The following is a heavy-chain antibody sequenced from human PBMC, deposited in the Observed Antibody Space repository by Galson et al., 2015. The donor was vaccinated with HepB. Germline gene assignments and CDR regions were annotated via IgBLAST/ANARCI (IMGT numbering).Heavy chain of an antibody. CDR1: GGTFSSYA. CDR2: TIPIFGTA. V-gene: IGHV1-69*13. D-gene: IGHD2-15*01. J-gene: IGHJ3*02. Sequence: SVKVSCKASGGTFSSYAISWVRQAPGQGLEWMGGTIPIFGTANYAQKFQGRVTITADESTSTAYMELSSLRSEDTAVYYCARNLELYCIGGSCYSRGAFDIWGQGTMVTVSS. CDR3: ARNLELYCIGGSCYSRGAFDI.